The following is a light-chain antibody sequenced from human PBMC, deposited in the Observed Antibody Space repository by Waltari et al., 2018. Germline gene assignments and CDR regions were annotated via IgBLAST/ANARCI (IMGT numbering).Light chain of an antibody. CDR3: QQSYSTPHT. V-gene: IGKV1-39*01. CDR2: AAS. Sequence: DIQMTQSPSSLSASVGDRVTITCRASQSISSYLNWYQQKPGKAPKLLLYAASSLQSRVPTRFSGSGSGTDFTLTISSLQPKDFATYYCQQSYSTPHTFGQGTKLEI. CDR1: QSISSY. J-gene: IGKJ2*01.